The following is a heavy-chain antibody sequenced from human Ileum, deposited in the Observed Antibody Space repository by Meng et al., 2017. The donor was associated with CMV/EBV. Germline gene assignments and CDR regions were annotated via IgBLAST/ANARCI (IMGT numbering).Heavy chain of an antibody. V-gene: IGHV4-4*02. CDR3: AISPNQDPGP. CDR2: IYQTGST. J-gene: IGHJ5*02. D-gene: IGHD1-14*01. CDR1: GASLNSDIW. Sequence: LTCAVSGASLNSDIWWSWVRQPPGKGLEWIGEIYQTGSTHYNPSLKSRVTISMDKSKNQFSLNLSSVTAADTAFYYCAISPNQDPGPWGQGTLVTVSS.